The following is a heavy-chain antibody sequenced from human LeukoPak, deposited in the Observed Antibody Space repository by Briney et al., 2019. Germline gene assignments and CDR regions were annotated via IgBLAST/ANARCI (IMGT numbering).Heavy chain of an antibody. CDR3: ARGRGNWSHSYYYYYYMDV. D-gene: IGHD1-20*01. J-gene: IGHJ6*03. CDR2: IKQDGSEK. CDR1: GFTFSSYW. V-gene: IGHV3-7*01. Sequence: PGGSLRLSCAASGFTFSSYWMSWVRQAPGKGLEWVANIKQDGSEKYYVDSVKGRFTISRDNAKNSLYLQMNSLRAEDTAVYYCARGRGNWSHSYYYYYYMDVWGKGTTVTVSS.